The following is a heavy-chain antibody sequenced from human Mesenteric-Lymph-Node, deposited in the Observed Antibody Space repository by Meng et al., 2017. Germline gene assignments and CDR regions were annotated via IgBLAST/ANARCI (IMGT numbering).Heavy chain of an antibody. CDR1: GFTFSTSE. J-gene: IGHJ4*02. Sequence: GESLKISCAVSGFTFSTSEMNWVRQAPGRGLEWVSYITGSSNNIYYADSVKGRFTISRDNSKNTLHLQMNTLRAEDTAVYYCAKDGDTGDYFDYWGQGTLVTVSS. D-gene: IGHD5-24*01. CDR2: ITGSSNNI. CDR3: AKDGDTGDYFDY. V-gene: IGHV3-48*01.